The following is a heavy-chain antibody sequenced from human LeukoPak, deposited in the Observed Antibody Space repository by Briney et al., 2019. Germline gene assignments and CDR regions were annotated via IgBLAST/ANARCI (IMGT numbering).Heavy chain of an antibody. J-gene: IGHJ3*02. V-gene: IGHV4-59*01. Sequence: SETLSLTCTVSGGSISTYYWSWIRQSPGKGLEWIGYVYYNGVTDYNPSLKSRVSISLDTSKNQFSLKVTSVTAADTAVYYCARGRMSGAKEVVIWGQGTMVTVSA. CDR3: ARGRMSGAKEVVI. CDR1: GGSISTYY. D-gene: IGHD4/OR15-4a*01. CDR2: VYYNGVT.